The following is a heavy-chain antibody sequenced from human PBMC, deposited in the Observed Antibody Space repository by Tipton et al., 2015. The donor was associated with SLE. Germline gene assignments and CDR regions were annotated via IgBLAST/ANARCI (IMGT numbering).Heavy chain of an antibody. CDR2: IYHNGDT. D-gene: IGHD3-22*01. CDR3: ARASWGSSGYYSGRYFDY. J-gene: IGHJ4*02. V-gene: IGHV4-38-2*02. CDR1: GYSISSAYS. Sequence: TLSLTCTVSGYSISSAYSWGWIRQPPGKGLEWIGTIYHNGDTYYKSSLKSRVTISVDTSKNHFSLKLSSVTAADTAVYYCARASWGSSGYYSGRYFDYWGQGTLVTVSS.